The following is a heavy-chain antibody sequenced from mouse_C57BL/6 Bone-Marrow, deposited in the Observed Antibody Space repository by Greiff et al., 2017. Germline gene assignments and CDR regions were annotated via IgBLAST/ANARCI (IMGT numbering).Heavy chain of an antibody. CDR3: ARDAGSSYGHFDV. V-gene: IGHV5-16*01. J-gene: IGHJ1*03. Sequence: DVKLVESEGGLVQPGSSMKLSCTASGFTFSDYYMAWVRQVPEKGLEWVANINYDGSSTYYLDSLKSRFIISRDNAKNILYLQMSSLKSEDTATYYCARDAGSSYGHFDVWGTGPTVTVSS. CDR2: INYDGSST. D-gene: IGHD1-1*01. CDR1: GFTFSDYY.